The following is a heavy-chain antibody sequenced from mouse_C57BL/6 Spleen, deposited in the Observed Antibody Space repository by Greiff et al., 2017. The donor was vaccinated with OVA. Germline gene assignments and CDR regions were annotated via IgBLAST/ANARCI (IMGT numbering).Heavy chain of an antibody. CDR1: GYTFTSYW. V-gene: IGHV1-64*01. Sequence: QVQLQQSGAELVKPGASVKLSCKASGYTFTSYWMHWVKQRPGQGLEWIGMIHPNSGSTNYNEKFKSKATLTVDKSSSTAYMQLSSLTSEDSAVYYCARSGQTGPGPFAYWGQGTLVTVSA. CDR3: ARSGQTGPGPFAY. D-gene: IGHD4-1*01. CDR2: IHPNSGST. J-gene: IGHJ3*01.